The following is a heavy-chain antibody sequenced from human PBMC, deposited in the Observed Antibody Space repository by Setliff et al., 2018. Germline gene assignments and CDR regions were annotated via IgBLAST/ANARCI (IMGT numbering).Heavy chain of an antibody. CDR1: GGSISSGNYY. CDR3: ARHKSNGSGSYPSLYMDV. Sequence: PSETLSLTCRVSGGSISSGNYYWGLIRQPPGKGLEWVATIYYSGSTYSNPSLKSRLIISVDAPDNQFSVKLSPVTAADTAVYYCARHKSNGSGSYPSLYMDVWGKGIVVTVSS. CDR2: IYYSGST. J-gene: IGHJ6*03. V-gene: IGHV4-39*01. D-gene: IGHD3-10*01.